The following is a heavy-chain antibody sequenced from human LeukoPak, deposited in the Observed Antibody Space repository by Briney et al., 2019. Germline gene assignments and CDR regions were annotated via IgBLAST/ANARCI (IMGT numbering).Heavy chain of an antibody. CDR1: GGSISSSSYY. J-gene: IGHJ4*02. V-gene: IGHV4-39*07. CDR3: ARGSPVLLWFGALVPTYFDY. D-gene: IGHD3-10*01. CDR2: IYYSGST. Sequence: PSETLSLTCTVSGGSISSSSYYWGWIRQPPGKGLEWIGSIYYSGSTYYNPSLKSRVTISVDRSKNQFSLKLSSVTAADTAVYYCARGSPVLLWFGALVPTYFDYWGQGTLVTVSS.